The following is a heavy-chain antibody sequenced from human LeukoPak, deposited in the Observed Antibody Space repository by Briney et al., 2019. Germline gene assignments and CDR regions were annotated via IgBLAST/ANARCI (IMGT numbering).Heavy chain of an antibody. CDR2: VDPEDGET. V-gene: IGHV1-69-2*01. CDR1: GYTFTDYY. D-gene: IGHD1-26*01. J-gene: IGHJ4*02. Sequence: ASVKVSCKVSGYTFTDYYMHWVQQAPGKGLEWMGLVDPEDGETIYAEKFQGRVTITADTSTDTAYMELSSLRSEDTAAYYCATVASREVGAAFDYWGQGTLVTVSS. CDR3: ATVASREVGAAFDY.